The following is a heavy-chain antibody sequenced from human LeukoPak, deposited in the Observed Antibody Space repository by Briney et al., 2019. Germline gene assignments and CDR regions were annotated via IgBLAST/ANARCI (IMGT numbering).Heavy chain of an antibody. CDR2: IKKDGSEK. J-gene: IGHJ5*02. Sequence: GGSLRLSCAAAGFTLSNYWMSWVRQAPGKGLEWVANIKKDGSEKYYVDSVKGRFTISRDNAKNSLYLQMNSLRAEDTAVYYCARESTEDRPGSWGQGTLVTVSS. V-gene: IGHV3-7*01. CDR3: ARESTEDRPGS. D-gene: IGHD5/OR15-5a*01. CDR1: GFTLSNYW.